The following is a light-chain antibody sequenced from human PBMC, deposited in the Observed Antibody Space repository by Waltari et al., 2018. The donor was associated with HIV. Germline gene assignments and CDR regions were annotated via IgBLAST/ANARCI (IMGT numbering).Light chain of an antibody. CDR1: SSNNGKNF. Sequence: QSVLTQPPSVSAAPGQKVTISCSGSSSNNGKNFVSWFKQLPGTAPKHLIYDNNKRPSGIPDRFSGSKSGTSATLGITGLQTGDEADYYCGTWDSSLSGVVFGGGTKLTVL. CDR2: DNN. J-gene: IGLJ2*01. CDR3: GTWDSSLSGVV. V-gene: IGLV1-51*01.